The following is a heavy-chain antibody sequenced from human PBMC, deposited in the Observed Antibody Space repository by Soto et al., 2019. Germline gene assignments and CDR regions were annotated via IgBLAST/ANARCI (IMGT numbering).Heavy chain of an antibody. V-gene: IGHV4-34*01. D-gene: IGHD6-19*01. J-gene: IGHJ4*02. CDR3: VRGQWLPRGEY. CDR1: GGSFSGFF. CDR2: INHSGTT. Sequence: SETLSLTFTVSGGSFSGFFWTWIRQPPGKGLEWIGEINHSGTTNSNSALKSRVTISQDMSENQFSLSLTSLTVADTAVYYCVRGQWLPRGEYWGQGTLVTVSS.